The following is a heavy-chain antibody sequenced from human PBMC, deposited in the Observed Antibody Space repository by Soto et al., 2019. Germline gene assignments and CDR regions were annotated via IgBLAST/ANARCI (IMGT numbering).Heavy chain of an antibody. CDR2: IYYSGST. Sequence: TLSLTCTVSGGSISSGGYYWSWIRQHPGKGLEWIGYIYYSGSTYYNPSLKSRVTISVDTSKNQFSLKLSSVTAEDTAVYYCAKDFSGGGSSWFDYWGQGTLVTVSS. V-gene: IGHV4-31*03. CDR1: GGSISSGGYY. CDR3: AKDFSGGGSSWFDY. J-gene: IGHJ4*02. D-gene: IGHD6-13*01.